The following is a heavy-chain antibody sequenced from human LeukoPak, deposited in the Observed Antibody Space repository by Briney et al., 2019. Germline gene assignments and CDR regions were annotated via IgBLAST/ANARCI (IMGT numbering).Heavy chain of an antibody. CDR3: AKDHGSWYALDYYYGMDV. CDR2: ISGSGGST. Sequence: PGGSLRLSCAASGFTFSSYAMSWVRQAPGKGLEWVSAISGSGGSTYYADSVKGRFTISRDNSKNTLYLQMNSLRAEDTAVYYCAKDHGSWYALDYYYGMDVWGQGTTVTVSS. CDR1: GFTFSSYA. J-gene: IGHJ6*02. V-gene: IGHV3-23*01. D-gene: IGHD6-13*01.